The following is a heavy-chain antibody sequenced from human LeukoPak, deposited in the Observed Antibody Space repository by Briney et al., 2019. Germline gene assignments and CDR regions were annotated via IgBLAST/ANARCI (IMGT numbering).Heavy chain of an antibody. V-gene: IGHV3-48*01. CDR2: ISSSSSTI. D-gene: IGHD5-18*01. CDR1: GFTFSSYS. CDR3: ARDQSFGYSYGLYYYYGMDV. J-gene: IGHJ6*02. Sequence: GGSLRLSCAASGFTFSSYSMNWVRQAPGKGLEWVSYISSSSSTIYYADSVKGRFTISRDNAKNSLYLQMNSLRAEDTAVYYCARDQSFGYSYGLYYYYGMDVWGQGTTVTASS.